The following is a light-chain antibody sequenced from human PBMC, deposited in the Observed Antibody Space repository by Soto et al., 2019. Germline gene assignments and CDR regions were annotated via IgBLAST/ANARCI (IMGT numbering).Light chain of an antibody. CDR1: SSNIGAGYD. CDR3: QSYDSRLSGSRV. J-gene: IGLJ3*02. V-gene: IGLV1-40*01. CDR2: GNG. Sequence: QSVLTQPPSVSGAPGQRVSISCTGSSSNIGAGYDVHWYQHLPGTAPKLLIYGNGNRPSGVPDRFSGSKSGTSASLAITGLQAEDEADYYCQSYDSRLSGSRVFGGGTKLTVL.